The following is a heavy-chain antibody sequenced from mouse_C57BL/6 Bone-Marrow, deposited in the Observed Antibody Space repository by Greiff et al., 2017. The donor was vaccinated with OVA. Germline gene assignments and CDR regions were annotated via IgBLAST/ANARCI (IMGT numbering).Heavy chain of an antibody. CDR2: IDPSDSET. V-gene: IGHV1-61*01. D-gene: IGHD1-1*01. CDR3: ASLGTTVVDWYFDV. CDR1: GYTFTSYW. Sequence: QVQLQQPGAELVRPGSSVKLSCKASGYTFTSYWMDWVKQRPGQGLEWIGNIDPSDSETHYNQKFKDKATLTVDKSSSPAYMQLSSLTSEDSAVYYCASLGTTVVDWYFDVWGTGTTVTVSS. J-gene: IGHJ1*03.